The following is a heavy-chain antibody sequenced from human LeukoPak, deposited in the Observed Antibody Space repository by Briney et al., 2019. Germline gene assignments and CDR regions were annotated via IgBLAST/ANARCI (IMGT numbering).Heavy chain of an antibody. CDR2: IIPIFGTA. J-gene: IGHJ6*02. V-gene: IGHV1-69*13. CDR3: ASEQGSDFWSGYPNYYYGMDV. CDR1: GGTFISYA. Sequence: SVKVSCKASGGTFISYAISWVRQAPGQGLEWMGGIIPIFGTANYAQKFQGRVTITADESTSTAYMELSSLRSEDTAVYYCASEQGSDFWSGYPNYYYGMDVWGQGTTVTVSS. D-gene: IGHD3-3*01.